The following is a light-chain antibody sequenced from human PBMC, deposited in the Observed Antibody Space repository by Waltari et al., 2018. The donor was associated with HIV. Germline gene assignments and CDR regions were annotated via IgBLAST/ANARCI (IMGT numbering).Light chain of an antibody. CDR1: KLGNKY. CDR3: QAWDTSGVV. Sequence: SSELIQPPSMSVSPGQTASITCSGDKLGNKYASWYQQKPGQSPVLVMYQDNKRASDIPERFSGSNSGDTATLTISGTQAWDEADYYCQAWDTSGVVFGGGTNLTVL. V-gene: IGLV3-1*01. J-gene: IGLJ2*01. CDR2: QDN.